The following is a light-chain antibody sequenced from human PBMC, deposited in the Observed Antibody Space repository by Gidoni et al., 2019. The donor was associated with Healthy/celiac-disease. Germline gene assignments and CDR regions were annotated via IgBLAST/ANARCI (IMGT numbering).Light chain of an antibody. J-gene: IGLJ2*01. V-gene: IGLV1-40*01. CDR1: SSNIGAGYD. CDR3: QSYDSSLSVV. CDR2: GNS. Sequence: QSVLTQPPSVSGAPGKRVTISCTGSSSNIGAGYDVHWYQQLPGTAPKLLIYGNSNRPSGVPDRFSGSKSGTSASLAITGLQAEDEADYYCQSYDSSLSVVVGGGTKLTVL.